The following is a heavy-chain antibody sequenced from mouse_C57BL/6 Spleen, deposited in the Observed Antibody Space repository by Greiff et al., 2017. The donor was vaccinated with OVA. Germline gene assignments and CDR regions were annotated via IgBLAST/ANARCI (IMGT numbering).Heavy chain of an antibody. Sequence: QVQLKESGPGLVQPSQSLSITCTVSGFSLTSYGVHWVRQSPGKGLEWLGVIWRGGSTDYNAAFMSRLSITKDNSKSQVFFKMNSLQADDTAIYYCAKNERDYYSNYYFDYWGQGTTLTVSS. CDR2: IWRGGST. V-gene: IGHV2-5*01. D-gene: IGHD2-5*01. CDR1: GFSLTSYG. J-gene: IGHJ2*01. CDR3: AKNERDYYSNYYFDY.